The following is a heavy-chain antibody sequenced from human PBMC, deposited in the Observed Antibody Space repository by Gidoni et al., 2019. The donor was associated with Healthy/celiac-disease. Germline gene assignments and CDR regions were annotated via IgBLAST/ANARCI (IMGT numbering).Heavy chain of an antibody. CDR3: TRRDWYYDSSGYYHDY. CDR1: GFTFSGSA. D-gene: IGHD3-22*01. V-gene: IGHV3-73*02. Sequence: EVQLVESGGGLVQPGGSLKLSCAAAGFTFSGSAMHWVRQASGKGLEWVGRIRSKANSYATAYAASVKGRFTISRDDSKNTAYLQMNSLKTEDTAVYYCTRRDWYYDSSGYYHDYWGQGTLVTVSS. CDR2: IRSKANSYAT. J-gene: IGHJ4*02.